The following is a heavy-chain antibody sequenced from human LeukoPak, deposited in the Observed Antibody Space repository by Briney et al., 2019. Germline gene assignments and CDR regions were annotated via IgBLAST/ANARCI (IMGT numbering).Heavy chain of an antibody. J-gene: IGHJ3*02. CDR1: GYTFTSYC. CDR2: INPSGGST. D-gene: IGHD6-13*01. CDR3: AREGGGDIAEAHAFDI. V-gene: IGHV1-46*01. Sequence: AASVKVSCKASGYTFTSYCMHWVRQAPGQGLAWMGIINPSGGSTSYAQKFQGRVTMTRDTSTSTVYMELSSLRSEDTAVYYCAREGGGDIAEAHAFDIWGQGTMVTVSS.